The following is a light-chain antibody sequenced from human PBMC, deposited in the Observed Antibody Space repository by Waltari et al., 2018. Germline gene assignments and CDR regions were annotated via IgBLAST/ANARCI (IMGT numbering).Light chain of an antibody. CDR1: KLGNRF. Sequence: SYELTQPPSVSVSPGQTASITCSGHKLGNRFASWFQQKAGQSPVLVIYQDSRRPSGIPERFSGSNSGNTATLTISGPQPMDEADYYCQAWDSNTEVFGGGTKLTVL. V-gene: IGLV3-1*01. CDR3: QAWDSNTEV. J-gene: IGLJ2*01. CDR2: QDS.